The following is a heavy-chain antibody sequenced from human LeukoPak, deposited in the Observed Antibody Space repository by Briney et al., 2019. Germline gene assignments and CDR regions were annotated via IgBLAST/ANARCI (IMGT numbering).Heavy chain of an antibody. J-gene: IGHJ4*02. CDR1: GFTFSSYD. CDR3: ANSPVGGNSLVDY. V-gene: IGHV3-23*01. CDR2: IRPSGDNT. Sequence: GGSLRLSCAASGFTFSSYDMTWVRQAPGRGLEWVSSIRPSGDNTYYGDSVKGRFTISRDNSKNTVYLQMNNMRVDDTAVYYCANSPVGGNSLVDYWGQGTLVTVSS. D-gene: IGHD4-23*01.